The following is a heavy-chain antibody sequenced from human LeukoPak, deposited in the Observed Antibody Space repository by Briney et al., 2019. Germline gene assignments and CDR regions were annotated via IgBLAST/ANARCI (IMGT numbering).Heavy chain of an antibody. D-gene: IGHD6-19*01. CDR3: ARAAKDVYSSGWYSGAGFNYYYYMDV. Sequence: PSETLSLTCTVSGYSISTGYYWDWIRQPPGKGLEWIGYIYYSGSTNYNPSLKSRVTISVDTSKNQFSLKLSSVTDADTAVYYCARAAKDVYSSGWYSGAGFNYYYYMDVWGKGTTVTISS. V-gene: IGHV4-38-2*02. CDR2: IYYSGST. J-gene: IGHJ6*03. CDR1: GYSISTGYY.